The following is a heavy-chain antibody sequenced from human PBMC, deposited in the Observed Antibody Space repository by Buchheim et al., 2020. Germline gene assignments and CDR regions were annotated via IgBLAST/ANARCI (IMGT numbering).Heavy chain of an antibody. V-gene: IGHV3-23*01. CDR1: GFTFSNAW. D-gene: IGHD3-3*01. J-gene: IGHJ4*02. Sequence: EVQLLESGGGLVKPGESLRLSCGASGFTFSNAWMSWVRQAPGKGLEWVSAISGSGGSTYYADSVKGRFTISRDNSKNTLYLQMNSLRAEDTAVYYCAKEGYPVDFGVVNLDYWGQGTL. CDR3: AKEGYPVDFGVVNLDY. CDR2: ISGSGGST.